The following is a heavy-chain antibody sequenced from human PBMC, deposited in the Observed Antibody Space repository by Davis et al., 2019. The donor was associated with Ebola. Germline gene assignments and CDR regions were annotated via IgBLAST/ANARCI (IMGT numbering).Heavy chain of an antibody. CDR2: IYYSGST. J-gene: IGHJ3*02. Sequence: SETLSLTCTVSGGSISTHYWSWIRQPPGKGLEWIGYIYYSGSTYYNPSLKSRVTISVDTSKNQFSLKLSSVTAADTAVYYCARGMPHAFDIWGQGTMVTVSS. D-gene: IGHD2-2*01. V-gene: IGHV4-59*11. CDR3: ARGMPHAFDI. CDR1: GGSISTHY.